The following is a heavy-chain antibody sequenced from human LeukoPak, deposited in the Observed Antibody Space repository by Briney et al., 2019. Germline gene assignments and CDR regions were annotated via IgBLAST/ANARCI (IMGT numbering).Heavy chain of an antibody. CDR2: ISSSGSTI. Sequence: GGSLRLSCAASGFAFSSYGMSWVRQAPGKGLEWVSYISSSGSTIYYADFVKGRFTISRDNAKNSLYLQMNSLRAEDTAVYYCAELGITMIGGVWGKGTTVTISS. J-gene: IGHJ6*04. D-gene: IGHD3-10*02. CDR3: AELGITMIGGV. V-gene: IGHV3-48*04. CDR1: GFAFSSYG.